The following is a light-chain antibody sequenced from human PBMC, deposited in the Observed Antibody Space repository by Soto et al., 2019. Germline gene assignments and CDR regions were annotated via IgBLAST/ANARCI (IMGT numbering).Light chain of an antibody. CDR2: GAS. CDR3: LQSNSWPWT. J-gene: IGKJ1*01. Sequence: EVVLTQSPATLSVSPGERATLSCRASQSVSSNLAWYQQKPGQAPRLLIYGASTRATGIPARISGSGSGTEFTLTISSLQSEDVAIYYCLQSNSWPWTFGQGTKVDIK. CDR1: QSVSSN. V-gene: IGKV3-15*01.